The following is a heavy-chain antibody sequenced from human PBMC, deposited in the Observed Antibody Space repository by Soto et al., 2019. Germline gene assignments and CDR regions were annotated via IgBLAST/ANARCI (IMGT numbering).Heavy chain of an antibody. CDR3: ASVEYYDSSGYYNY. CDR2: ISSSSSYT. Sequence: GGSLRLSCAASGFTFSDYYMSWIRQAPGKGLEWVSYISSSSSYTNYADSVKGRFTISRDNAKNSLYLQMNSLRAEDTAVYYCASVEYYDSSGYYNYWGQGTLVTVSS. CDR1: GFTFSDYY. D-gene: IGHD3-22*01. J-gene: IGHJ4*02. V-gene: IGHV3-11*03.